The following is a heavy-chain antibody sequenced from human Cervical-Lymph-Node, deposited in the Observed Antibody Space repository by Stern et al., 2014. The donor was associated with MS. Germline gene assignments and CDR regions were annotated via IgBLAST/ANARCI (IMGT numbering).Heavy chain of an antibody. Sequence: VQLEESGGGFVKPGGSLRLSCVASGFTIRDHYMSWIRQAPGKGLEFVSYISNSGSFVNYADSVKGRFTISRDNAKDSLYLQMNSLRAEDTAVYYCSREPRLTDYWGQGTLVSVSS. D-gene: IGHD2-21*01. CDR3: SREPRLTDY. V-gene: IGHV3-11*01. CDR1: GFTIRDHY. CDR2: ISNSGSFV. J-gene: IGHJ4*02.